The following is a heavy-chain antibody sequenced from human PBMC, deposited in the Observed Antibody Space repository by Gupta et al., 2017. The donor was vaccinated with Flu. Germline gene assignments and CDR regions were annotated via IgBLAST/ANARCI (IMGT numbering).Heavy chain of an antibody. J-gene: IGHJ6*02. CDR1: GESFSDYY. CDR2: ISPSGST. Sequence: QVQLQQWGAGLLKASETLSLTCAVYGESFSDYYWSWIRQTPEKGLEWIGEISPSGSTNYNPSLKSRGTISVDRSKNQFSLRLNSMTAADIGVYYCVTSGSQRLYVYKMDVWGQGTTVTVSS. D-gene: IGHD3-16*01. V-gene: IGHV4-34*07. CDR3: VTSGSQRLYVYKMDV.